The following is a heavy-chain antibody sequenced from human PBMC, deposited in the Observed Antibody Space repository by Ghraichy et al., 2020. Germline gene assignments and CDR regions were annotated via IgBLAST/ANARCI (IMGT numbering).Heavy chain of an antibody. V-gene: IGHV3-73*01. CDR3: TRHGSSPTYYYDHSGPTPFDY. Sequence: LSLTCAASGFTFSGSAMDWVRQASGKGLEWVGRIRSKANSYATEYAESVKGRFTIPRDDSKNTAFLQMNSLKTEDTAVYYCTRHGSSPTYYYDHSGPTPFDYWGQGTLVTVSS. D-gene: IGHD3-22*01. CDR2: IRSKANSYAT. CDR1: GFTFSGSA. J-gene: IGHJ4*02.